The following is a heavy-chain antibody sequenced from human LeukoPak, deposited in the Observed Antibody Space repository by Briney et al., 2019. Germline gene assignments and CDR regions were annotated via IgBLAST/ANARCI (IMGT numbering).Heavy chain of an antibody. D-gene: IGHD3-22*01. CDR1: GFTFSSYS. Sequence: GGSLRLSCAASGFTFSSYSMMWVCQAPGKGLEWVSYISSSSTTIHYADSVKGRFTISRDNAKNSVYLQMNSLRAEDTAVYYCARVRYDSSGYYSLSDYWGQGTLVTVSS. V-gene: IGHV3-48*01. CDR3: ARVRYDSSGYYSLSDY. CDR2: ISSSSTTI. J-gene: IGHJ4*02.